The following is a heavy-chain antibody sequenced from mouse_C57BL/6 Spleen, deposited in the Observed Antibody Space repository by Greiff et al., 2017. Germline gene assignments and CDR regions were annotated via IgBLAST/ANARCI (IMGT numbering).Heavy chain of an antibody. D-gene: IGHD1-1*01. J-gene: IGHJ4*01. CDR2: INPNNGGP. V-gene: IGHV1-18*01. Sequence: VQLQQSGPELVKPGASVKIPCKASGYTFTDYNMDWVKQSHGKSLEWIGDINPNNGGPIYNQKFKGKATLTVDKSSSTAYMALRSLTSEDTAVYYCARSITTVVGDAMDDWGQGTSVTVSS. CDR3: ARSITTVVGDAMDD. CDR1: GYTFTDYN.